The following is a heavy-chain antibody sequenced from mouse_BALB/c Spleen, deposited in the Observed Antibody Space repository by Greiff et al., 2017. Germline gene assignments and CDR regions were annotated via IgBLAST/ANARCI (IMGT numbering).Heavy chain of an antibody. V-gene: IGHV1-82*01. CDR3: ARGPSYYGNS. D-gene: IGHD2-10*01. CDR2: IYPGDGDT. J-gene: IGHJ3*01. CDR1: GYAFSSSW. Sequence: VKLQESGPELVKPGASVKISCKASGYAFSSSWMNWVKQRPGQGLEWIGRIYPGDGDTNYNGKFKGKATLTADKSSSTAYMQLSSLTSVDSAVYFCARGPSYYGNSWGQGTLVTVSA.